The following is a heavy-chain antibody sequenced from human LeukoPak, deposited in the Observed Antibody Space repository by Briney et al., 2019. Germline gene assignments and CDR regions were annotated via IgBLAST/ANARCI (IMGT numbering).Heavy chain of an antibody. CDR1: GYTFVDHY. J-gene: IGHJ4*02. CDR3: ARDESSGWRAFDH. CDR2: ITPNSGDT. Sequence: ASVKVSCKASGYTFVDHYINWVRQVPGQGLEWMGRITPNSGDTRYAQNFQGRVTVTRDTSISTAYMELSRLRSDDTAMYYCARDESSGWRAFDHWGLGTLVTVSS. V-gene: IGHV1-2*02. D-gene: IGHD6-19*01.